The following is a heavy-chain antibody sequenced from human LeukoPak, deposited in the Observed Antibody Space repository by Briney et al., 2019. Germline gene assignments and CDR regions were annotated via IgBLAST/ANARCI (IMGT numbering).Heavy chain of an antibody. CDR2: IGSSSTTI. V-gene: IGHV3-48*04. Sequence: GGSLRLSCAASGFAFSYYNVNWVRQAPGKGLEWVSYIGSSSTTIYYADSVKGRFTISRDNAKNSLYLQMNSLRADDTAVYYCARRASRGFTYGYDFDYWGQGTLVTVSS. CDR1: GFAFSYYN. CDR3: ARRASRGFTYGYDFDY. J-gene: IGHJ4*02. D-gene: IGHD5-18*01.